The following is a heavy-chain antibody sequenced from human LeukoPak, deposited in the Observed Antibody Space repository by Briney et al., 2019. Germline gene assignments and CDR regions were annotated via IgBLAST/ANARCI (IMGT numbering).Heavy chain of an antibody. V-gene: IGHV4-59*01. CDR3: ARDQEGFLDFDP. D-gene: IGHD3/OR15-3a*01. CDR2: IYYSGGT. CDR1: GGSISSYY. Sequence: SGTLCLSCAVSGGSISSYYWSWIRQPPGKGLEWIGDIYYSGGTNYNPSLKSRVTISVDTSKNKFYLKLSSVTAADTAVYYCARDQEGFLDFDPWGQGTLVTVSS. J-gene: IGHJ5*02.